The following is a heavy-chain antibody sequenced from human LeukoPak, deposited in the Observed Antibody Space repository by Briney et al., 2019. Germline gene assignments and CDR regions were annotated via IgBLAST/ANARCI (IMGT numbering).Heavy chain of an antibody. D-gene: IGHD6-13*01. Sequence: GGSLRLSCAASGFTFSTYWMHWVRQGPRKGLGWVSQINTDGKSTTYADSVKARFTVSSDNAKNTLYLQMNSLRAEDTAVYYCARELASGDWGQGTLVTVSS. J-gene: IGHJ4*02. CDR2: INTDGKST. CDR3: ARELASGD. CDR1: GFTFSTYW. V-gene: IGHV3-74*01.